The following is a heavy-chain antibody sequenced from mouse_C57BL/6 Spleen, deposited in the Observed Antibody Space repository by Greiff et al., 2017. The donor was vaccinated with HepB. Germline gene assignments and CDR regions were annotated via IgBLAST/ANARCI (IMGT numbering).Heavy chain of an antibody. Sequence: VQPGASVKISCKASGYAFSSSWMNWVKQRPGKGLEWIGRIYPGDGDTNYNGKFKGKATLTAYKSSSTAYMQLSSLTSEDSAVYFCARGGIITTQYYFDYWGQGTTLTVSS. CDR2: IYPGDGDT. D-gene: IGHD1-1*01. V-gene: IGHV1-82*01. CDR3: ARGGIITTQYYFDY. CDR1: GYAFSSSW. J-gene: IGHJ2*01.